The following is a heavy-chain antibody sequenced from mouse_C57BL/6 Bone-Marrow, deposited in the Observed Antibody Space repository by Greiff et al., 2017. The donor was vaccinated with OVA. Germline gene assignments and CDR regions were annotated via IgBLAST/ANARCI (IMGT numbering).Heavy chain of an antibody. Sequence: VKLMESGPELVKPGASVKISCKASGYAFSSSWMNWVKQRPGKGLEWIGRIYPGDGDTNYNGKFKGKATLTADKSSSTAYMQLSSLTSEDSAVYFCARSADGYWYFDVWGTGTTVTVSS. D-gene: IGHD2-3*01. CDR2: IYPGDGDT. V-gene: IGHV1-82*01. CDR1: GYAFSSSW. CDR3: ARSADGYWYFDV. J-gene: IGHJ1*03.